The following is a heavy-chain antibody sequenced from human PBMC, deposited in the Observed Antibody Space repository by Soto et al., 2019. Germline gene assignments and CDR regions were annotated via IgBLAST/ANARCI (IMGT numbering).Heavy chain of an antibody. D-gene: IGHD3-10*01. CDR3: AREGMVRGVIILPYYYYGMDV. CDR1: GFTFSSYE. J-gene: IGHJ6*02. V-gene: IGHV3-48*03. Sequence: GSLRLSCGASGFTFSSYEMNWVRQAPGKGLEWVSYISSSGSTIYYADSVKGRFTISRDNAKNSLYLQMNSLRAEDTAVYYCAREGMVRGVIILPYYYYGMDVWGQGTTVTVSS. CDR2: ISSSGSTI.